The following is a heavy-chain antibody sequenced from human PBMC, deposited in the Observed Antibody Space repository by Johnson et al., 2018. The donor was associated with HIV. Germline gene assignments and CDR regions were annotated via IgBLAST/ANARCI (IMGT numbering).Heavy chain of an antibody. CDR1: AFTFSSYA. Sequence: QMLLVEAGGGVVKPARSLRLSFAASAFTFSSYALHWVRQAPGTDLQWVAVLADDGSNKYSAHSVKGRFTVPRDHSKNTLYLQMNSLRAEDTAVYHCARDLSEGGSWYRDVFDIWGQGTMVTVSS. CDR3: ARDLSEGGSWYRDVFDI. J-gene: IGHJ3*02. D-gene: IGHD6-13*01. CDR2: LADDGSNK. V-gene: IGHV3-30*14.